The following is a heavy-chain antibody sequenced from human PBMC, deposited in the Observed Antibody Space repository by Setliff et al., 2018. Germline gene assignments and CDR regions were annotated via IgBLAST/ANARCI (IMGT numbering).Heavy chain of an antibody. V-gene: IGHV1-69*13. CDR1: GYTFTSHY. Sequence: SVKVSCKASGYTFTSHYMHWVRQAPGLGLEWMGGIIPIFGTANYAQKFQGRVTITADESTSTAYMELSSLRSEDTAVYYCAKGSGSPNWFDPWGQGTLVTVSS. CDR3: AKGSGSPNWFDP. J-gene: IGHJ5*02. D-gene: IGHD3-10*01. CDR2: IIPIFGTA.